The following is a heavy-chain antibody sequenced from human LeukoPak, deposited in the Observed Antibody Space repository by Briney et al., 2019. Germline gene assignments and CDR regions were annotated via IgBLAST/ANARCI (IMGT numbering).Heavy chain of an antibody. Sequence: KPSETLSLTCAVYGGSFSGYYWSWIRQPPGKGLEWIGEINHSGSTNYNPSLKSRVTISVDTSKNQFSLKLSSVTAADTAVYYCARRWRYSGSYLRGPGFDYWGQGTLVTVSS. CDR1: GGSFSGYY. D-gene: IGHD1-26*01. V-gene: IGHV4-34*01. CDR2: INHSGST. J-gene: IGHJ4*02. CDR3: ARRWRYSGSYLRGPGFDY.